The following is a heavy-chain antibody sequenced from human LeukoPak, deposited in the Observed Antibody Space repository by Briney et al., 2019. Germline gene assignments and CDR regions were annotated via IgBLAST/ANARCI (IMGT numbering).Heavy chain of an antibody. D-gene: IGHD1-1*01. J-gene: IGHJ4*02. CDR2: INSDGSST. CDR3: ASGTQPRGY. Sequence: GGSLRLSCAASGFTFSSYWMYWVRQAPGKGLVWVSHINSDGSSTSYADSVKGRFTISRDNAKNTLYLQMNSLRAEDTAVYYCASGTQPRGYWGQGTLVTVSS. CDR1: GFTFSSYW. V-gene: IGHV3-74*01.